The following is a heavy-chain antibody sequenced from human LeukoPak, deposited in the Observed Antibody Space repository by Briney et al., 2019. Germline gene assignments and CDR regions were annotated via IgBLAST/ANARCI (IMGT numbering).Heavy chain of an antibody. J-gene: IGHJ3*02. CDR3: AREASDAFDI. CDR1: GGSISSYY. CDR2: IYYSEST. Sequence: PSETLSLTCTVSGGSISSYYWSCIRHPPGKGLEWIGYIYYSESTNYNPSLKSRVTISVDTSKNQFSLKLSSVTAADTAAYYCAREASDAFDIWGQGTMVTVSS. V-gene: IGHV4-59*12.